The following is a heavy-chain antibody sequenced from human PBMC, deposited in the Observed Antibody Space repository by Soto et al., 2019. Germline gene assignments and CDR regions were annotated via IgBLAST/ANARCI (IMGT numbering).Heavy chain of an antibody. J-gene: IGHJ3*02. CDR2: IWFDGSDK. D-gene: IGHD2-2*01. Sequence: GGSLRLSCAASGFTFSSYVMHGVRQAPGKGLEWVALIWFDGSDKYYVDSVKGRFTISRDNSKNTVHLQMNSLRVEDTAVYYCARLYCSSSSCYSVGAFDIRGQGTVVTVSS. CDR1: GFTFSSYV. V-gene: IGHV3-33*01. CDR3: ARLYCSSSSCYSVGAFDI.